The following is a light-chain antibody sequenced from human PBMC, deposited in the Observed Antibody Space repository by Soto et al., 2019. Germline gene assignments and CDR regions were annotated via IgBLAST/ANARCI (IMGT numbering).Light chain of an antibody. CDR2: GAS. CDR1: QSVSSSY. Sequence: EIVLTKSPVTLSLSPRERATLSCRASQSVSSSYLAWYQQKPGQAPRLLIYGASSRATGIPDRFSGSGSGTDFTLTISRLEPEDFAVYYCQQYGSSPCTFGQGTKVDIK. J-gene: IGKJ1*01. V-gene: IGKV3-20*01. CDR3: QQYGSSPCT.